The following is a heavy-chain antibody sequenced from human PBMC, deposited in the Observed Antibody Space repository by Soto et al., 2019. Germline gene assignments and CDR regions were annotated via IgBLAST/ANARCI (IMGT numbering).Heavy chain of an antibody. V-gene: IGHV1-18*01. D-gene: IGHD3-3*01. CDR3: ALLDPGRTLRSLDPDYYYYMDV. J-gene: IGHJ6*03. Sequence: QVQLVQSGAEVKKPGASVKVSCKASGYTFTSYGISWVRQAPGQGLEWMGWISAYNGNTNYAQNRQGRVTITTDTSTSTAYMELRSLRSDDTAVYYCALLDPGRTLRSLDPDYYYYMDVWGKGPTVTFSS. CDR2: ISAYNGNT. CDR1: GYTFTSYG.